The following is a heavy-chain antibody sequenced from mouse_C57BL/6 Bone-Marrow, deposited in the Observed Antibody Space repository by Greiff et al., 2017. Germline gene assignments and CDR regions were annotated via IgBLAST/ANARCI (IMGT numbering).Heavy chain of an antibody. J-gene: IGHJ4*01. V-gene: IGHV1-5*01. D-gene: IGHD2-1*01. CDR1: GYTFTSYW. CDR2: IYPGNSDT. Sequence: EVQLQQSGTVLARPGASVKMSCKTSGYTFTSYWMHWVKQRPGQGLEWIGAIYPGNSDTSYNQKFKGKAKLTAVTSASTAYMELSSLTNEDSAVYYCTGGNYVVFYAMDYWGQGTSVTVSS. CDR3: TGGNYVVFYAMDY.